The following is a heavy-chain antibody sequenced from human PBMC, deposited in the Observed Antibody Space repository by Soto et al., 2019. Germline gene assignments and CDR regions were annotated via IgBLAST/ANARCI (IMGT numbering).Heavy chain of an antibody. J-gene: IGHJ4*02. CDR2: IWYDGSNK. CDR1: GFNFSSYG. Sequence: GGSLRLSCAASGFNFSSYGMHWVRQAPGKGLEWVAVIWYDGSNKYYADSVKGRFTISRDNSKNTLYLQMNSLRAEDTAVYYCAKDLAGGGYFDYWGQGTLVTVSS. V-gene: IGHV3-33*06. CDR3: AKDLAGGGYFDY. D-gene: IGHD1-26*01.